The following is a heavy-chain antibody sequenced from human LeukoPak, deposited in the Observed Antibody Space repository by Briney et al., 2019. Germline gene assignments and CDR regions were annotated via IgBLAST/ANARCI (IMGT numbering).Heavy chain of an antibody. CDR2: IYHSGST. D-gene: IGHD6-19*01. J-gene: IGHJ4*02. V-gene: IGHV4-38-2*02. CDR1: GYSISSGYY. Sequence: SETLSLTCTVSGYSISSGYYWGWIRQPPGKGLEWIGSIYHSGSTYYNPSLKSRVTISVDTSKNQFSLKLSSVTAADTAVYYCARAPYDGIAVAGMGSDYWGQGTLVTVSS. CDR3: ARAPYDGIAVAGMGSDY.